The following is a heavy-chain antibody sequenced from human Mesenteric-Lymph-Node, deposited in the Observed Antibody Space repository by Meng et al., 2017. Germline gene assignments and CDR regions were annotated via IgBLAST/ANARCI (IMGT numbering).Heavy chain of an antibody. V-gene: IGHV4-4*03. D-gene: IGHD3-10*01. CDR2: IYHSGST. J-gene: IGHJ1*01. Sequence: QGQLRARAPGRWKPPQTLSLTCSVSCGSIRGSTWWSWVRQPPGKGLEWIGEIYHSGSTNYNPSLKSRVTISVDKSKTQFSLKLSSVTAADTAVYHCLRGSGGSVWGQGTLVTVSS. CDR1: CGSIRGSTW. CDR3: LRGSGGSV.